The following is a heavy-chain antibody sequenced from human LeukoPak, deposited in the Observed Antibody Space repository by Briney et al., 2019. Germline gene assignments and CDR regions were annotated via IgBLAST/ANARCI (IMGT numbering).Heavy chain of an antibody. CDR3: ARAMTTVDGEYYYYGMDV. CDR2: ITPIFGTA. V-gene: IGHV1-69*13. D-gene: IGHD4-23*01. J-gene: IGHJ6*02. Sequence: SVKVSCKASGGTFSRFTISWVRQAPGQGFEWMGGITPIFGTANFAQKFQGRVSITADGSTSTAFMELSSLRSEDTAVYYCARAMTTVDGEYYYYGMDVWGQGTTVTVSS. CDR1: GGTFSRFT.